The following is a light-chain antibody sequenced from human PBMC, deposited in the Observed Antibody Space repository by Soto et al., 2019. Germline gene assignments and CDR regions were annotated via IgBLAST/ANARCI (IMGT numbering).Light chain of an antibody. V-gene: IGLV1-47*02. CDR1: SSNIGSNY. J-gene: IGLJ1*01. Sequence: QSVLTQPPSASGTPGQRVTISCSGSSSNIGSNYVYWYQQLPGTAPKLLIYSNNQRPSGVPDRFSGSKSGTSASLAISGLRSEDEADYYCAAWDDSLSVHYVFGTGTKVNVL. CDR3: AAWDDSLSVHYV. CDR2: SNN.